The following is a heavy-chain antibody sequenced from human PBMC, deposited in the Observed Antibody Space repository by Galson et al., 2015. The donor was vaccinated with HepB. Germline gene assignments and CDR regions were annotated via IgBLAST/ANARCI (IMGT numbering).Heavy chain of an antibody. CDR3: AKDLEGPFIAPRPGNYYSYTMDV. Sequence: SLRLSCAASGFSFSYYAMTWVRQAPGKGLEWVSAISGSGASTYYADSVKGRFTISRDNSKNTLYLQMNSLRAEDTALYYCAKDLEGPFIAPRPGNYYSYTMDVWGQGTTVTVSS. D-gene: IGHD6-6*01. J-gene: IGHJ6*02. V-gene: IGHV3-23*01. CDR2: ISGSGAST. CDR1: GFSFSYYA.